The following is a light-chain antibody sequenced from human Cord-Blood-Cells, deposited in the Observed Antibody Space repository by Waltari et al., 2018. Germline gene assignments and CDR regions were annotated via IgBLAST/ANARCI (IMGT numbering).Light chain of an antibody. CDR3: QQYNNWPPMYT. CDR1: QSVSSN. Sequence: VLTHSPATLSVFPGERATLSSRASQSVSSNLAWYQQKPGQAPRLLIYGASTRATGIPARFSGSGSGTEFTLTISSLQSEDFAVYYCQQYNNWPPMYTFGQGTKLEIK. J-gene: IGKJ2*01. CDR2: GAS. V-gene: IGKV3-15*01.